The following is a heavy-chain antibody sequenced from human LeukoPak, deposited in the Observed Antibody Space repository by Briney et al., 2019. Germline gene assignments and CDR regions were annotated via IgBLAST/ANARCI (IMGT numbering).Heavy chain of an antibody. Sequence: PGGSLRLSCAASGFTFSSYAMSWVRQAPGKGLEWVSVIYSGGSTYYADSVKGRFTISRDNSKNTLYLQMDSLRADDTAVYYCARALWMDVWGKGTTVTVSS. CDR2: IYSGGST. V-gene: IGHV3-53*01. J-gene: IGHJ6*04. CDR3: ARALWMDV. CDR1: GFTFSSYA.